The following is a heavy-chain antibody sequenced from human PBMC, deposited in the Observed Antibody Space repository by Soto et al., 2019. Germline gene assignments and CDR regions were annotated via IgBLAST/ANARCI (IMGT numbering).Heavy chain of an antibody. CDR3: AKDLPTYYDYVWGSYMGYYYYYGMDV. V-gene: IGHV3-30*18. D-gene: IGHD3-16*01. CDR1: GFTFSSYG. CDR2: ISYDGSNK. Sequence: GGSLRLSCAASGFTFSSYGMHWVRQAPGKGLEWVAVISYDGSNKYYADSVKGRFTISRDNSKNTLYLQMNSLRAEDTAVYYCAKDLPTYYDYVWGSYMGYYYYYGMDVWGQGTTVTVSS. J-gene: IGHJ6*02.